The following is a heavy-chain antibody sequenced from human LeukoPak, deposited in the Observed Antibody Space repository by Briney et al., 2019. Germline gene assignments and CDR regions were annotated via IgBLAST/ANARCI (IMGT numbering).Heavy chain of an antibody. CDR1: XASVSNYY. J-gene: IGHJ4*02. Sequence: SETLSLTCRVSXASVSNYYWSWXRQSPGXXXXXIGFFHYSGSTNYNPSLNSRVTTSIDTSMNQLSLTLVSVTAADTAVYFCARHHDGGPKLRLDFWGLGVLVTVSS. CDR3: ARHHDGGPKLRLDF. V-gene: IGHV4-59*08. D-gene: IGHD2-15*01. CDR2: FHYSGST.